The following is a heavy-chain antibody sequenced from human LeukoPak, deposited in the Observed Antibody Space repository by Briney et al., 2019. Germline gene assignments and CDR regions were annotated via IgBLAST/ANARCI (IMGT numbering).Heavy chain of an antibody. CDR1: GFTCGNDG. J-gene: IGHJ6*03. D-gene: IGHD3-10*01. CDR3: PKASGANQFSYYMDV. V-gene: IGHV3-30*02. Sequence: GWSLRLSCAASGFTCGNDGIHWVRQAPGKGLEWVAFIWYDGSNKYYADSVKGRFTIARDNSKNTLYLQMNSLRAEATAVYYCPKASGANQFSYYMDVWGKGTTVTVSS. CDR2: IWYDGSNK.